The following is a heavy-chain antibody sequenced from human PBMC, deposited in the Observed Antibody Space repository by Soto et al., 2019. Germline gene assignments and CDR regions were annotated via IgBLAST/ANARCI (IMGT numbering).Heavy chain of an antibody. CDR1: GGSISSSSYY. CDR2: IYYSGST. V-gene: IGHV4-39*01. CDR3: ARSNDGSGYYRSGKLHYYYYGMDV. J-gene: IGHJ6*02. D-gene: IGHD3-22*01. Sequence: SETLSLTCTVSGGSISSSSYYWVLIRQPPGKGLEWIGSIYYSGSTYYNPSLKSRVTISVDTSKNQFSLKLSSVTAADTAVYYCARSNDGSGYYRSGKLHYYYYGMDVWGQGTTVTVSS.